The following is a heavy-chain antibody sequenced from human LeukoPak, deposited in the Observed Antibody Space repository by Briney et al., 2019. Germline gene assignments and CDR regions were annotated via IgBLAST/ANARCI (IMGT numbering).Heavy chain of an antibody. CDR2: IYHSGST. V-gene: IGHV4-4*02. D-gene: IGHD3-16*01. CDR1: GGSISSSNW. Sequence: PSETLSLTCTVSGGSISSSNWWSWVRQPPGKGLEWIGEIYHSGSTNYNPSLKSRVAISVDKSKNQLSLKLSSVTAADTAVYYCARDKGEQSDAFDIWGQGTMVTVSS. CDR3: ARDKGEQSDAFDI. J-gene: IGHJ3*02.